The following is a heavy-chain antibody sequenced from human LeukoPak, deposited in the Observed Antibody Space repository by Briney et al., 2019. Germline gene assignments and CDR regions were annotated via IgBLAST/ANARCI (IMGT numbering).Heavy chain of an antibody. Sequence: GGSLRLSCAASGFTFSSYAMSWVRQAPGKGLEWVAVISHDGSHQNYADSVKGRFTISRDNSKNTLYLQMNSLKTEDTAVHYCTTDCSTMGSGYYCGHAFDIWGQGTMVTVSS. CDR3: TTDCSTMGSGYYCGHAFDI. CDR2: ISHDGSHQ. J-gene: IGHJ3*02. CDR1: GFTFSSYA. V-gene: IGHV3-30*04. D-gene: IGHD3-22*01.